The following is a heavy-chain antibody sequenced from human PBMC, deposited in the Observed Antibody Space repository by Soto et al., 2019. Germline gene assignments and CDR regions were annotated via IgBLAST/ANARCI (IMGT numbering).Heavy chain of an antibody. V-gene: IGHV3-74*01. Sequence: PGGSHRHSCTASGLKFISYWMHWVRRAPGRGLVWVSHINSDGSTTSYADSVEGRFTISRDNAKNTLYLQMNSLRAEDTAVYYCVRDDIGPGIDYWGLGTLVTVSS. CDR1: GLKFISYW. CDR3: VRDDIGPGIDY. CDR2: INSDGSTT. J-gene: IGHJ4*02.